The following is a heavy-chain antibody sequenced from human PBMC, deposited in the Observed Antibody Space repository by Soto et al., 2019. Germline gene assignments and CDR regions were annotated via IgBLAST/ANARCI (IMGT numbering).Heavy chain of an antibody. CDR2: ISSSSSTI. V-gene: IGHV3-48*02. D-gene: IGHD6-13*01. CDR3: ARDKQLVAAYYGMDL. J-gene: IGHJ6*02. Sequence: EVQLVESGGGLVQPGGSLRLSCAASGFTFSSYSMNWVRQAPGKGLEWVSYISSSSSTIYYADSVKGRFTISRDNAKNSLYLQMNSLRDEDTAVYYCARDKQLVAAYYGMDLWGQGTTVTVSS. CDR1: GFTFSSYS.